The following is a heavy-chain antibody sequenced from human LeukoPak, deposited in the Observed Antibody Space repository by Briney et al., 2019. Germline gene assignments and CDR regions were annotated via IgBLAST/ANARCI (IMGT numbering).Heavy chain of an antibody. CDR3: ARHVSYYGGPFGY. D-gene: IGHD4-23*01. CDR2: IYYSGST. Sequence: PSETLSLTCTVSGGSISSYYWSWIRQPAGKGLEWIGSIYYSGSTYYNPSLKSRVTISVDTSKNQFSLKLSSVTAADTAVYYCARHVSYYGGPFGYWGQGTLVTVSS. V-gene: IGHV4-59*05. J-gene: IGHJ4*02. CDR1: GGSISSYY.